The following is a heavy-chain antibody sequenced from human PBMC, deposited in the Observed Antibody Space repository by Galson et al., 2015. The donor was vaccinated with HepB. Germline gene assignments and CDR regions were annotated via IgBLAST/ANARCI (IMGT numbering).Heavy chain of an antibody. CDR3: ARELSDGDYAEGLNAFDI. V-gene: IGHV1-46*04. D-gene: IGHD4-17*01. CDR2: INPSGGST. J-gene: IGHJ3*02. Sequence: SVKVSCKASGYTFTSYYMHWVRQAPGQGLEWMGIINPSGGSTSYAQKLQGRVTMTRDTSTSTVYMELSSLRSEDTAVYYCARELSDGDYAEGLNAFDIWGQGTMVTVSS. CDR1: GYTFTSYY.